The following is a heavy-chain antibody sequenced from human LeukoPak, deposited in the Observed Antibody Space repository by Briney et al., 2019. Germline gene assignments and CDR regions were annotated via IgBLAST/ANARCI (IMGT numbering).Heavy chain of an antibody. J-gene: IGHJ6*03. Sequence: TTSETLSLTCTVSGGSISSYYWSWIRQPPGKGLEWIGYIYYSGSTNYNPSLKSRVTISVDTSKNQFSLKLSSVTAADTAVYYCARDLSSGYYYYYMDVWGKGTTVTISS. V-gene: IGHV4-59*01. CDR1: GGSISSYY. D-gene: IGHD6-19*01. CDR3: ARDLSSGYYYYYMDV. CDR2: IYYSGST.